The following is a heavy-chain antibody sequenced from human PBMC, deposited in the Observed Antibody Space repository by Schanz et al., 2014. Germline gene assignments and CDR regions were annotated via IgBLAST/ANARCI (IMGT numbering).Heavy chain of an antibody. CDR1: GYTLTAYY. CDR2: INPDSGGT. V-gene: IGHV1-2*02. D-gene: IGHD3-16*01. J-gene: IGHJ6*02. CDR3: ATIGVNDYWRFGLDL. Sequence: QVQLVQSGAEVKKPGASVKVSCKASGYTLTAYYMHWVRQAPGQGLEWMGWINPDSGGTNYAQKFLGRVTITADKSTSTAYMELKSLRSADTAVYYCATIGVNDYWRFGLDLWGQGTTVTVSS.